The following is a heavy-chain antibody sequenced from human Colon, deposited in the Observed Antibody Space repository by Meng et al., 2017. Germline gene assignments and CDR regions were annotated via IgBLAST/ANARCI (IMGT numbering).Heavy chain of an antibody. CDR3: ARRYGSGTYPFDF. Sequence: QGVMQEAGPGLVKPSGTLSLTCSVSGASIRGGGYYWSWIRQVPGKGLDLIGYIYYSENTYYKPSLQSRAIISVDTSKNEFSLRLSSVSAADTAVYYCARRYGSGTYPFDFWGQGTLVTVSS. J-gene: IGHJ4*02. CDR2: IYYSENT. CDR1: GASIRGGGYY. D-gene: IGHD3-10*01. V-gene: IGHV4-31*03.